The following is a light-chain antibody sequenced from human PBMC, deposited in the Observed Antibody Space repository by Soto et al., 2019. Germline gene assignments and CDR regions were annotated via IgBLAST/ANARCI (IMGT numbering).Light chain of an antibody. CDR3: MQALQTPT. J-gene: IGKJ4*01. Sequence: DIVMTQSPLSLPVTPGEPASISCRSSQSLLHSNGYNYLDWYLQKPGQSPQILIYFGSHRASGVPDRFSGSGSGTDFTLKISRVEADDVGVYYCMQALQTPTFGGGTRVEIK. V-gene: IGKV2-28*01. CDR2: FGS. CDR1: QSLLHSNGYNY.